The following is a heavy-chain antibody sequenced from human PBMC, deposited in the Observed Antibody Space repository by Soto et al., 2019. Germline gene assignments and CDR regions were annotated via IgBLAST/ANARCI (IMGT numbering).Heavy chain of an antibody. V-gene: IGHV4-38-2*01. J-gene: IGHJ5*02. CDR1: GDSIRNTHY. D-gene: IGHD1-26*01. CDR3: ARNGTSATGSWWEKDHKCFDP. Sequence: QVQLQESGPGLVKPSETLSLTCAVSGDSIRNTHYWVWIRQPPGKGLEWIGSIYNSVSTHYNPSIKSRVTMSVDTAKNQSALRLSSVTAADTAVYYCARNGTSATGSWWEKDHKCFDPWGQGTLVTVSS. CDR2: IYNSVST.